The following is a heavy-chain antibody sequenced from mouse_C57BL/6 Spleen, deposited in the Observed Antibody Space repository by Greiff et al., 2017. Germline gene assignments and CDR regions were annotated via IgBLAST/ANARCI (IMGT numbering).Heavy chain of an antibody. V-gene: IGHV1-5*01. CDR1: GYTFTSFW. CDR2: ICPGNSDS. J-gene: IGHJ3*01. Sequence: VQLQQSGTVLARSGASVKMSCKTSGYTFTSFWMHWVNQRPGQGLEWIGAICPGNSDSSSNQKFKGKAKLIAVTSASTAYMELSSLANEDSAVYYCSGSWFAYWGQGTLVTVSA. CDR3: SGSWFAY.